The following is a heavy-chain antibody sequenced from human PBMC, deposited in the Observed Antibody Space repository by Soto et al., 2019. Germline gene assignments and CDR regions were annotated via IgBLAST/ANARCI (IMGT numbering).Heavy chain of an antibody. CDR1: GFTFPNSA. D-gene: IGHD6-13*01. CDR3: AAGPYSSSWYHSDH. V-gene: IGHV1-58*01. Sequence: SVQVSCKTSGFTFPNSAVQLVLQARGQRLEWIGWIVVGSANTNYAQKFQKRVTITRDMSTTTAYMELSSLTSEDTAVYYCAAGPYSSSWYHSDHWGQGTLVTVSS. CDR2: IVVGSANT. J-gene: IGHJ4*02.